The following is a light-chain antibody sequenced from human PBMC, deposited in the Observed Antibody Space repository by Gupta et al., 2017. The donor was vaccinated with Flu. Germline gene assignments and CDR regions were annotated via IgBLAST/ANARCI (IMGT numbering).Light chain of an antibody. CDR2: LNSDGSH. Sequence: QLVLTQSPSAPASLGASVKLTCTLSSGHSSYAIAWHQQQPEKGPRYLMKLNSDGSHTKGDGIPDRFSGSSSGAERYLTISGLQSEDEADYYCQTWGTGIGVFGGGTKLTVL. J-gene: IGLJ2*01. V-gene: IGLV4-69*01. CDR1: SGHSSYA. CDR3: QTWGTGIGV.